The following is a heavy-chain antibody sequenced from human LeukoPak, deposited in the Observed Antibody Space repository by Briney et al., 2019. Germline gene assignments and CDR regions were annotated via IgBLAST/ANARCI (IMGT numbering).Heavy chain of an antibody. CDR1: GYTFSNYD. CDR3: ARGLRRKGFYFDL. Sequence: ASVKVSCKASGYTFSNYDINWVRQAPGQGLEWMGWMNPNSGNTGYTQNFQDRVTMTKITSIGTAYMELSSLRSEDTAVYYCARGLRRKGFYFDLWGQGTLVTVSS. CDR2: MNPNSGNT. V-gene: IGHV1-8*01. D-gene: IGHD3-16*01. J-gene: IGHJ4*02.